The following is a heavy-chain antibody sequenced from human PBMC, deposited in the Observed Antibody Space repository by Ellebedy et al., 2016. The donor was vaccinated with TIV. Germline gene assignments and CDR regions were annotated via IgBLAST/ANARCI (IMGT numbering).Heavy chain of an antibody. J-gene: IGHJ4*02. CDR1: GFTFEDYG. Sequence: GESLKISCEASGFTFEDYGMTWVRQAPGKGLEWVSGINWNGGSTSYADAVKGRFTISRDNAKNSLYLQMESLRAEDTALYYCARDLDSYGYYFDYWGQGTLVTVSS. CDR3: ARDLDSYGYYFDY. CDR2: INWNGGST. D-gene: IGHD5-18*01. V-gene: IGHV3-20*04.